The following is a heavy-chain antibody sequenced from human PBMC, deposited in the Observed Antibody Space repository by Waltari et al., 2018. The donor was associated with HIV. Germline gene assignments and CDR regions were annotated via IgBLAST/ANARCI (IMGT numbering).Heavy chain of an antibody. Sequence: EVQLVESGGGLVQPGGSLRLSCAASEFTFRSHDMHWVRQTTGKGLEWVEGIGIAGNTNYADSVKGRFTISRENGKHSLYLQMTSLRAGDTAVYYCVRAGGSYYHFDYWGQGTLVTVSS. CDR1: EFTFRSHD. D-gene: IGHD1-26*01. CDR3: VRAGGSYYHFDY. CDR2: IGIAGNT. V-gene: IGHV3-13*01. J-gene: IGHJ4*02.